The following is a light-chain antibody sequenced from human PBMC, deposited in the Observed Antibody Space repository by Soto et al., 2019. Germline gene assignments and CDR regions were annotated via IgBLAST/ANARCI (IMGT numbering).Light chain of an antibody. CDR2: KAS. CDR1: QSISTW. J-gene: IGKJ4*01. CDR3: QQYNTYPHP. Sequence: DIQMTQSPSTLSASVGDRVTITCRASQSISTWLAWYQQKPGKAPKLLIYKASSLEVGVPSRLGGTGSGTLFNITITSLQPDDFATYYCQQYNTYPHPFGGATTVHIQ. V-gene: IGKV1-5*03.